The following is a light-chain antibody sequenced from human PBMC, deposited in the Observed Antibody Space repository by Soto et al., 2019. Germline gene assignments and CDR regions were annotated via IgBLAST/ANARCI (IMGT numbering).Light chain of an antibody. J-gene: IGKJ1*01. Sequence: MVLTQSQGTLSLSPGERATLSCRASQSVSSSYLAWYQQNPGQAPRLLIYGACSRATGIPARFSGSGSGTDFTLTISRLEPEDFAVYYCQQYGSYPWTFGQANKVEIK. V-gene: IGKV3-20*01. CDR2: GAC. CDR3: QQYGSYPWT. CDR1: QSVSSSY.